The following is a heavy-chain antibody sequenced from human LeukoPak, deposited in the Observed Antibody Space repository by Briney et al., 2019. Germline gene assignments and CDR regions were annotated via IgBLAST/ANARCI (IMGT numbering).Heavy chain of an antibody. CDR2: INHSGST. J-gene: IGHJ6*02. Sequence: SETLSLTCAVYGGSFSGYYWSWIRQPPGKGLEWIGEINHSGSTNYNPSLKSRVTISVDTSKNQFSLKLSSVTAADTAVYYCARGVVMVTAIRLRVDYYGMDVWGQGTTVTVSS. CDR3: ARGVVMVTAIRLRVDYYGMDV. D-gene: IGHD2-21*02. V-gene: IGHV4-34*01. CDR1: GGSFSGYY.